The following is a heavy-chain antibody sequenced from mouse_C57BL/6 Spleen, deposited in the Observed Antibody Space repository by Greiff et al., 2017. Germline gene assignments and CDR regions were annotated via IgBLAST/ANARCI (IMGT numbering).Heavy chain of an antibody. D-gene: IGHD1-1*01. CDR3: TSLYYGSSYGYAMDY. J-gene: IGHJ4*01. CDR1: GFNIKDYY. CDR2: IDPEDGDT. Sequence: VQLQQSGAELVRPGASVKLSCTASGFNIKDYYMHWVKQRPEQGLEWIGRIDPEDGDTEYAPKFQGKATFTAYTSSNAAYLQLSSLTSEDTAVYYCTSLYYGSSYGYAMDYWGQGTSVTVSS. V-gene: IGHV14-1*01.